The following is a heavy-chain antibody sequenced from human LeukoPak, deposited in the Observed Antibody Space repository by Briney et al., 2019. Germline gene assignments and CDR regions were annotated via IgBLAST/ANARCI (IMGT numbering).Heavy chain of an antibody. CDR2: IRYNGNNQ. D-gene: IGHD3-10*01. CDR1: GFTFNNYG. CDR3: AKDSAFYYIDV. Sequence: GGSLRLSCAASGFTFNNYGMHWVRQAPGKGLEWMAFIRYNGNNQYNAYSEKGRFTISRDTSKNTLYLKMNSLKGDDTAFIYVAKDSAFYYIDVGGKGPTVIISS. J-gene: IGHJ6*03. V-gene: IGHV3-30*02.